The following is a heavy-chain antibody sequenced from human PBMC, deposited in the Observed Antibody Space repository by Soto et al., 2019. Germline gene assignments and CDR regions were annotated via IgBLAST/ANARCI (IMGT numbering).Heavy chain of an antibody. D-gene: IGHD1-7*01. J-gene: IGHJ6*02. CDR1: GGTFSSYA. CDR3: ASHSITGTWVYYYGMDV. V-gene: IGHV1-69*11. CDR2: ITPILGTA. Sequence: QVQLVQSGAEVKKPGSSVKVSCKGSGGTFSSYAISWVRQAPGQGLEWMGGITPILGTADYAQKFQGRVTITADESTSTAYMELSSLRSEDTAVYYCASHSITGTWVYYYGMDVWGQGTTVTVSS.